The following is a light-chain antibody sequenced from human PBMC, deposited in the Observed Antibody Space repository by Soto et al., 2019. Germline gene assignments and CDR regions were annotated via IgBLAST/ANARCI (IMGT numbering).Light chain of an antibody. CDR1: SSVIGGHNF. CDR3: SSYTSAIPRI. CDR2: DVS. Sequence: QSVLTQPASVSGSPGQSITISCTGTSSVIGGHNFVSWFQQHPGTAPKLIIYDVSNRPSGVSNRFSGSKSGNTASLIISGLQAEDEADYYCSSYTSAIPRIFGGGTKLTVL. V-gene: IGLV2-14*01. J-gene: IGLJ2*01.